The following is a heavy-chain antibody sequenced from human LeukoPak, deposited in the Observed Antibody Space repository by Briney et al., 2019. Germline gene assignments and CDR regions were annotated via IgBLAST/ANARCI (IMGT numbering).Heavy chain of an antibody. D-gene: IGHD6-13*01. CDR1: GGSISDYY. J-gene: IGHJ4*02. V-gene: IGHV4-59*12. CDR3: ARARSAAGNFDY. Sequence: SETLSLTCTVSGGSISDYYWSWIRQPPGKGLEWIGWIFGSGSSNYNPSLKSRLTISVDTSKNQFSLKLSSVTAADTAVYYCARARSAAGNFDYWGQGTLVTVSS. CDR2: IFGSGSS.